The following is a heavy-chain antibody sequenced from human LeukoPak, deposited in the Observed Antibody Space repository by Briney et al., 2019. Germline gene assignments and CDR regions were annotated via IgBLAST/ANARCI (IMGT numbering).Heavy chain of an antibody. V-gene: IGHV4-39*01. J-gene: IGHJ4*02. D-gene: IGHD6-19*01. CDR3: ARYSSGYGGY. CDR1: GGSISSSSYY. Sequence: SETLSLTCTVSGGSISSSSYYWGWIRPPPGKGLEWIGSIYYSGSTYYNPSLKSRVTISVDTSKNRFSLKLSSVTAADTAVYYCARYSSGYGGYWGQGTLVTVSS. CDR2: IYYSGST.